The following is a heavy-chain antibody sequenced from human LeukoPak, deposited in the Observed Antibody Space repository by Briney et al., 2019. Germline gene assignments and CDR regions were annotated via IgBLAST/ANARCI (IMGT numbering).Heavy chain of an antibody. CDR3: AKDSQGSSWKHNWSDP. CDR1: GFTFSSYA. V-gene: IGHV3-23*01. Sequence: GGSLRLSCAASGFTFSSYAMSWVRQAPGKGLEWVSAISGSGGSTYYADSVKGRFTISRDNSKNTLYLQMNSLRAEDTAVYYCAKDSQGSSWKHNWSDPWGQGTLVTVSS. J-gene: IGHJ5*02. CDR2: ISGSGGST. D-gene: IGHD6-13*01.